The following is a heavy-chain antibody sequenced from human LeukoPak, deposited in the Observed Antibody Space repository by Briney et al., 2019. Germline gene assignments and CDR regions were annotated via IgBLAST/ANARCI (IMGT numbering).Heavy chain of an antibody. J-gene: IGHJ4*02. CDR2: IYYSGTT. D-gene: IGHD3-22*01. CDR1: GGSISSGGYY. Sequence: SETLSLTCTVSGGSISSGGYYWSWIRQHPGKGLEWIGYIYYSGTTYYNPSLKSRVTISVDTSKNQFSLKLSSVTAADTAVYYCAASYSSGYRHGDYWGQGTLVTVSS. CDR3: AASYSSGYRHGDY. V-gene: IGHV4-31*03.